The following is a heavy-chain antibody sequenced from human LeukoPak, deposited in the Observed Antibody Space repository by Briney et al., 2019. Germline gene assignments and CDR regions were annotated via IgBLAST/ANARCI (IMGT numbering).Heavy chain of an antibody. J-gene: IGHJ4*02. CDR3: ARGRGAARSRGYFDY. V-gene: IGHV4-34*01. CDR1: GGSFSGCY. CDR2: INHRGST. D-gene: IGHD6-6*01. Sequence: SETLSLTCAVYGGSFSGCYWSWIRQPPGKGLEWIGEINHRGSTNYNPSLKSRGTISVDTSKNQFSLKLSSVTAADTAVYYCARGRGAARSRGYFDYWGQGTLVTVSS.